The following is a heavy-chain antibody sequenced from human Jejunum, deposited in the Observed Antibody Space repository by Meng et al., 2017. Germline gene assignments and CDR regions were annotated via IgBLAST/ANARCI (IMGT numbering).Heavy chain of an antibody. J-gene: IGHJ4*02. CDR3: ATIKGAGYSSGGGGVDY. CDR2: MYHSGST. V-gene: IGHV4-38-2*02. Sequence: SETLSLTCSVSGYSISSGYFWGWIRQPPGNGLEWIANMYHSGSTFYNPSLKSRVTISLDTSKNQISLKLSSVTAADTAVYYCATIKGAGYSSGGGGVDYWGQGTLVTVSS. CDR1: GYSISSGYF. D-gene: IGHD6-19*01.